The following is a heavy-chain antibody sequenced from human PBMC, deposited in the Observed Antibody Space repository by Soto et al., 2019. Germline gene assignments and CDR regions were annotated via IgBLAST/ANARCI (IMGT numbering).Heavy chain of an antibody. D-gene: IGHD3-9*01. J-gene: IGHJ2*01. CDR2: IYASGRA. CDR1: GVSITPYF. V-gene: IGHV4-4*07. CDR3: ARHFDVDPSLDHYYFDL. Sequence: SETLSLTCTVSGVSITPYFWSWIRQPAGEAPEWLGHIYASGRATYNPSLKSRVTMFVSQTQVSLRLTSVTAADTAVYYCARHFDVDPSLDHYYFDLWGRGALVTVSS.